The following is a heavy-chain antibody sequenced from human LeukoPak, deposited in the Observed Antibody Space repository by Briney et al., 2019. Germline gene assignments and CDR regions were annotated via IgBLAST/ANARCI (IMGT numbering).Heavy chain of an antibody. CDR1: GGSISSYY. CDR2: IYYGGST. CDR3: ARDGGYCSSTSCPNYYYYGMDV. Sequence: SETLSLTCTVSGGSISSYYWSWIRQPPGKGLEWIGYIYYGGSTNYNPSLKSRVTISVDTSKNQFSLKLSSVTAADTAVYYCARDGGYCSSTSCPNYYYYGMDVWGKGTTVTVSS. D-gene: IGHD2-2*01. V-gene: IGHV4-59*01. J-gene: IGHJ6*04.